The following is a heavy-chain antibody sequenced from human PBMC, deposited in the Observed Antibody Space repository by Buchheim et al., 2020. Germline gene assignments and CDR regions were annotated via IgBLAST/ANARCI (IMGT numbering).Heavy chain of an antibody. D-gene: IGHD3-3*01. J-gene: IGHJ4*02. CDR2: IKEQGSEK. Sequence: EVQMVESGGGLVQPGGSLRLSCAASGFRFSTYWMSWVRQVPGKGLEWVANIKEQGSEKYYVDFVKGRFTISRDNTKNSLYLQMSSLRAEDTAVYYCARVAYDLWSGYFYFDSWGQGTL. V-gene: IGHV3-7*03. CDR3: ARVAYDLWSGYFYFDS. CDR1: GFRFSTYW.